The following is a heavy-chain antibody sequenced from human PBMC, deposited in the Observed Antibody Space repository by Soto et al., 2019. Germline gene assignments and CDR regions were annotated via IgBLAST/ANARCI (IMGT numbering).Heavy chain of an antibody. CDR3: AMVRGILTGYSNYFDY. J-gene: IGHJ4*02. Sequence: VGSLRLSCAASGFTFSSYEMNWVRQAPGKGLEWVSYISSSGSTIYYADSVKGRFTISRDNAKNSLYLQMNSLRAEDTAVYYCAMVRGILTGYSNYFDYWGQGTLVTVSS. D-gene: IGHD3-9*01. CDR2: ISSSGSTI. V-gene: IGHV3-48*03. CDR1: GFTFSSYE.